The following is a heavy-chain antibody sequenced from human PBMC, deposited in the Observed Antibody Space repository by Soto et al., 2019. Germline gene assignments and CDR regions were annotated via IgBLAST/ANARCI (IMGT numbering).Heavy chain of an antibody. V-gene: IGHV3-23*01. J-gene: IGHJ6*02. D-gene: IGHD3-16*01. CDR2: ISGSGGST. Sequence: EVQLLESGGGLVQPGGSLRLSCAASGFTFSSYAMSWVRQAPGKVLEWVSAISGSGGSTYYADSVKGRFTISRDNSKNTLYLQMNSLRAEDTAVYYCAKDGDYYYGMDVWGQGTTVTVSS. CDR1: GFTFSSYA. CDR3: AKDGDYYYGMDV.